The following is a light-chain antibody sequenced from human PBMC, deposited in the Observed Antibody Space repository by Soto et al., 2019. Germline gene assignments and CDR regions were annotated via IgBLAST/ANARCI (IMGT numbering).Light chain of an antibody. J-gene: IGKJ1*01. CDR3: QQYDTWPPT. Sequence: EVVMTQSPATLSVSPGERATLSCRASQRGSSNLAWYQQRPGQPPRLLIRGASTMATGIPVRFSGSGSGTEFPLTISSLQSEDFAVYYCQQYDTWPPTFGQGTELEI. V-gene: IGKV3-15*01. CDR1: QRGSSN. CDR2: GAS.